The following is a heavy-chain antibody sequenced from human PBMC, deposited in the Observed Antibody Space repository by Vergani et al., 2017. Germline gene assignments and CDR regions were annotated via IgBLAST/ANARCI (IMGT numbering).Heavy chain of an antibody. J-gene: IGHJ6*03. Sequence: QVQLQESGPGLVKHSQTLSLTCTVSGGSISSGDYYWSWIRQHPGKGLEWIGYIYYSGSTYYNPSLKSRVTISVDTSKNQFSLKLSSVTAADTAVYYCARVDIVVVPSDYYYYMDVWGKGTTVTVSS. CDR1: GGSISSGDYY. V-gene: IGHV4-31*03. CDR2: IYYSGST. D-gene: IGHD2-2*03. CDR3: ARVDIVVVPSDYYYYMDV.